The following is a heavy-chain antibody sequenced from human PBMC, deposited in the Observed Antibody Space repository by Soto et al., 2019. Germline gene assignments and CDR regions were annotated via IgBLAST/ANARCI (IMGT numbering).Heavy chain of an antibody. CDR2: ISGSGGST. J-gene: IGHJ4*02. D-gene: IGHD3-22*01. Sequence: PGGSLRLSCEASGFIFSDHAMSWVRQAPGKGLEWVSAISGSGGSTYYADSVKGRFTTSRDNSKNTLYLQMNSLRAEDTAVYYCAKASAMIVWRLFDYWGQGTLVTVSS. CDR1: GFIFSDHA. CDR3: AKASAMIVWRLFDY. V-gene: IGHV3-23*01.